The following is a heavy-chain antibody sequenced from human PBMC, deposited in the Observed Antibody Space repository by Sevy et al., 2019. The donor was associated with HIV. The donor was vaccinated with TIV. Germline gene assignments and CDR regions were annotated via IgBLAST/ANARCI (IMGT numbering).Heavy chain of an antibody. CDR2: TYHGGST. J-gene: IGHJ6*02. V-gene: IGHV4-38-2*01. Sequence: SETLSLTCGVSNFSINSGYYWGWIRQTPGKGLEWIGNTYHGGSTYYNPSLKSRVAISVDTSTNKLSLRLSSVTAADTAVYYCARQSGGDRLDYYSMDVWGQGTTVTVSS. CDR3: ARQSGGDRLDYYSMDV. CDR1: NFSINSGYY. D-gene: IGHD2-21*02.